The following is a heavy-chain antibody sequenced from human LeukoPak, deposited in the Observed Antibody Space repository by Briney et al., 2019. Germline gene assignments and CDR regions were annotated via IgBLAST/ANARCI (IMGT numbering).Heavy chain of an antibody. Sequence: PSETLSLTCTVSGGSISSYYWSWIRQPPGKGLEWIGYIYYSGGTNYNPSLKSRVTISVDTSKNQFSLKLSSVTAADTAVYYCARRAGDLRHNSRGAFDYWGQGTLVTVSS. CDR3: ARRAGDLRHNSRGAFDY. V-gene: IGHV4-59*08. J-gene: IGHJ4*02. D-gene: IGHD4-17*01. CDR1: GGSISSYY. CDR2: IYYSGGT.